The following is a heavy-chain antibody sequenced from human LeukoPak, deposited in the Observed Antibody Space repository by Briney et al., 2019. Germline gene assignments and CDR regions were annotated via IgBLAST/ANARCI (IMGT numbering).Heavy chain of an antibody. CDR3: ARDSGVAATRKAFDI. J-gene: IGHJ3*02. CDR1: GYTFTSYY. Sequence: ASVKVSCKASGYTFTSYYMHWVRQAPGQGLEWMGIINPSGGSTSYAQKFQGRVTMTRDTSTSTVYMELSSLRSEDTAVYYCARDSGVAATRKAFDIWGQGTMVTVSS. V-gene: IGHV1-46*01. D-gene: IGHD2-15*01. CDR2: INPSGGST.